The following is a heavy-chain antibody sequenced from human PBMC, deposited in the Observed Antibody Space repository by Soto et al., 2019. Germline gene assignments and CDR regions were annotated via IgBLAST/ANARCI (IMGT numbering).Heavy chain of an antibody. V-gene: IGHV3-30-3*01. Sequence: PGGSLRLSCAASGFTFSSYAMHWVRQAPGKGLEWVAVISYDGSNKYYADSVKGRFTISRDNSKNTLYLQMNSLRAEDTAVYYCARDSGSLGDSSLAIGTRDAFDIWGQGTMVTVSS. CDR3: ARDSGSLGDSSLAIGTRDAFDI. D-gene: IGHD2-21*02. CDR2: ISYDGSNK. CDR1: GFTFSSYA. J-gene: IGHJ3*02.